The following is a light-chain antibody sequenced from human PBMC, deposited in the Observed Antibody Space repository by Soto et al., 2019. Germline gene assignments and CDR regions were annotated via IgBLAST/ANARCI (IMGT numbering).Light chain of an antibody. CDR3: QQLNSYPLT. CDR2: AAS. V-gene: IGKV1-9*01. Sequence: DIQLNKNTSFLSASVGDRVTITCRASQGISSYLAWYQQKPGKAPKLLIYAASTLQSGVPSRFSGSGSGTEFTLTISSLQPEDFATYYCQQLNSYPLTFGGGTKVDIK. CDR1: QGISSY. J-gene: IGKJ4*01.